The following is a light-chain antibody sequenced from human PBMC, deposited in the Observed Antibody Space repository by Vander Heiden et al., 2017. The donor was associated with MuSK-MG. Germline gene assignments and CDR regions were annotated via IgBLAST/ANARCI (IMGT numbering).Light chain of an antibody. CDR3: QQYGSSHT. Sequence: EVLLTQSPGTLSLSPGERATLSCRASQSVSSSYLNWYQQKPGQAPRLLIYSASSRATGIPDRFSGSGSGTDFTLTISRLEPEDFAVYYCQQYGSSHTFGQGTKLEIK. CDR2: SAS. V-gene: IGKV3-20*01. J-gene: IGKJ2*01. CDR1: QSVSSSY.